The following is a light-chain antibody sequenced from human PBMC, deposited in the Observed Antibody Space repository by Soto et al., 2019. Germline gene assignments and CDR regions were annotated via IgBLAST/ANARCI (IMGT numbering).Light chain of an antibody. Sequence: QSVLTQPASVSGSPGQSIAISCTGTSSDIGSYNYVSWYQQHRGKAPKLMIHEVSNRPSGVSDRFSGSKSGNTASLTISGLQADDEADYYCSSHTTYSTRVFGTGTKLTVL. CDR3: SSHTTYSTRV. J-gene: IGLJ1*01. CDR2: EVS. CDR1: SSDIGSYNY. V-gene: IGLV2-14*01.